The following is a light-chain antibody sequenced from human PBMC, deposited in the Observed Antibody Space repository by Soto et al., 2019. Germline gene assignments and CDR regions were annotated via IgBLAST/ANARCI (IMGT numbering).Light chain of an antibody. CDR1: QGISHW. CDR3: QQYNSYS. CDR2: HAS. J-gene: IGKJ1*01. V-gene: IGKV1-5*01. Sequence: DLQMTQSPSSLSASLGDRVTIXCRASQGISHWVAWYQQKPGTAPEVLIYHASNLQSGVPSRFSGSGSGTEFTLTISSLQPDDFATYYCQQYNSYSFGQGTKVEIK.